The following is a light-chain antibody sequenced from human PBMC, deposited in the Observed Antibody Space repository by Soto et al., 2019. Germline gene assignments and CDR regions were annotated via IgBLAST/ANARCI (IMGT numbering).Light chain of an antibody. CDR1: QSVSSN. J-gene: IGKJ5*01. CDR2: GAS. Sequence: SSGERPTLSWWASQSVSSNLAWYQQKPGQAPRLLIYGASTRATGIPARFSGSGSGTEFTLTISSLQSEDFAVYYCQQYNNWPPITFGQASRLEI. CDR3: QQYNNWPPIT. V-gene: IGKV3-15*01.